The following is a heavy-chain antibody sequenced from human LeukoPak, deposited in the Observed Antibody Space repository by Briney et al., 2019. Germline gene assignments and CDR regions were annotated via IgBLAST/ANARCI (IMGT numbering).Heavy chain of an antibody. CDR3: AKDPNGDYIGAFDG. D-gene: IGHD2-8*01. Sequence: GESLKISCVGCGLSIGNYAMTWVRQAPGKGLEWVSSITVNGGTTKYADSVRGRFTVSRDNSRNTVFLQMDSLRAEDTAVYYCAKDPNGDYIGAFDGWGQGTMVTVSS. CDR1: GLSIGNYA. J-gene: IGHJ3*01. CDR2: ITVNGGTT. V-gene: IGHV3-23*01.